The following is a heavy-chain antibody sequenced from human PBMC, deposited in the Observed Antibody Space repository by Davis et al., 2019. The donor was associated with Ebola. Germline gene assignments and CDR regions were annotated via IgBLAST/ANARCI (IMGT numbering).Heavy chain of an antibody. D-gene: IGHD3-10*01. J-gene: IGHJ6*04. CDR2: IFNSGST. CDR3: AREGNWQFGELKGMDV. V-gene: IGHV4-4*07. Sequence: PGGSLRLSCTVSGDSISIYYWSWIRQPAGRGLEWIGRIFNSGSTNFNSSLKSRVTMSLDTSKNQFSLRLTSVTAADTAIYYCAREGNWQFGELKGMDVWGKGTTVTVSS. CDR1: GDSISIYY.